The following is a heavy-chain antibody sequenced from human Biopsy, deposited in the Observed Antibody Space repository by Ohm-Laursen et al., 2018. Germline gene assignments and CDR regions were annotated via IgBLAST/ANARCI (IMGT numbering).Heavy chain of an antibody. CDR1: GYTFSLYH. CDR3: AVPYYYNYGLDV. CDR2: IDPDSGRT. J-gene: IGHJ6*02. Sequence: SSVTVSCKASGYTFSLYHIHWVRQAPGHGLEWMGWIDPDSGRTSFGQNFQGRVTMTSDTSTGTAYLELTRLRSDDTAVYYCAVPYYYNYGLDVWGRGTTVTVSS. V-gene: IGHV1-2*02.